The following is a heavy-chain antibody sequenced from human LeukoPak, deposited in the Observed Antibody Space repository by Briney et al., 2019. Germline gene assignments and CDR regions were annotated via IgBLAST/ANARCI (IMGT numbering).Heavy chain of an antibody. D-gene: IGHD1-1*01. Sequence: GASVKVSCKASGYTFTGYYMHWVRQAPGQGLEWMGWINPNSGGTNYAQKLQGRVTMTTDTSTSTAYMELRSLRSDDTAVYYCARALGAPLRPGALTRTTGTTGRIWFDPWGQGTLVTVSS. J-gene: IGHJ5*02. CDR3: ARALGAPLRPGALTRTTGTTGRIWFDP. CDR2: INPNSGGT. V-gene: IGHV1-2*02. CDR1: GYTFTGYY.